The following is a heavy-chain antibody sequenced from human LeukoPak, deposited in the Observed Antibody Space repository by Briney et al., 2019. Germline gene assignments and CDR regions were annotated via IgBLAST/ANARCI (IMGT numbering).Heavy chain of an antibody. Sequence: GGSLRLSCAASGFTFSSYEMNWVRQAPGKGLEWVSYISSSGSTIYYADSVKGRFTISRDNAKNSLYLQMNSLRAEDTAVYYCARFPVWDIVVVPAAMSHGYYYYYMDVWGKGTTVTVSS. CDR3: ARFPVWDIVVVPAAMSHGYYYYYMDV. J-gene: IGHJ6*03. D-gene: IGHD2-2*01. V-gene: IGHV3-48*03. CDR2: ISSSGSTI. CDR1: GFTFSSYE.